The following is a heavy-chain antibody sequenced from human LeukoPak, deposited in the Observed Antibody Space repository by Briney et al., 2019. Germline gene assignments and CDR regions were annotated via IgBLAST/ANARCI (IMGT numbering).Heavy chain of an antibody. J-gene: IGHJ4*02. CDR1: GGSFSGYY. Sequence: SETLSLTCAVYGGSFSGYYWSWIRQPPGKGLEWIGEINHSGSTNYIPSLKSRVTISVDTSKNQFSLKLNSVTAADTAVYYCANGRGLRLAFDYWGQGTLVTVSS. D-gene: IGHD4-17*01. CDR2: INHSGST. CDR3: ANGRGLRLAFDY. V-gene: IGHV4-34*01.